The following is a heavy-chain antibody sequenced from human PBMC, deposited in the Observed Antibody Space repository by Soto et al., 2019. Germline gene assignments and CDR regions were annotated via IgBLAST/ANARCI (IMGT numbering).Heavy chain of an antibody. CDR3: ARSITLLRGAEDYFDY. Sequence: VQRVQAGGEVKKPGASVNVSCKASGYTFTSHSIHWVRQAPGQRLEWLGCINAGTGDTKYSQKFQGSGTITRDTSASTSYMEMSTLTSEDTALYYCARSITLLRGAEDYFDYWGQGNLVTVSS. CDR1: GYTFTSHS. CDR2: INAGTGDT. V-gene: IGHV1-3*01. D-gene: IGHD3-10*01. J-gene: IGHJ4*02.